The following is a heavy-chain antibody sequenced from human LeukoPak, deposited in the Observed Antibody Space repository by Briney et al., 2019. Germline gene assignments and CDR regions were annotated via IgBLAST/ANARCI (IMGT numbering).Heavy chain of an antibody. J-gene: IGHJ4*02. Sequence: SETLSLTCTVSGYSISSGYYWGWIRQPPGKGLEWIGSIYHSGSTYYNPSLKSRVTISVDTSKNQFSLKLSSVTAADTAVYYCARVSSGTTGDYWGQGTLVTVSS. CDR1: GYSISSGYY. CDR3: ARVSSGTTGDY. V-gene: IGHV4-38-2*02. D-gene: IGHD1-14*01. CDR2: IYHSGST.